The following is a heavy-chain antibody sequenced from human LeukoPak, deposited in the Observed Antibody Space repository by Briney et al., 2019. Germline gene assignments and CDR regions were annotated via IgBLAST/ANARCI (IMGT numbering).Heavy chain of an antibody. CDR1: GGSFSGYY. D-gene: IGHD6-13*01. J-gene: IGHJ6*03. CDR3: ARGKGTRIAAAGSRNYYYYMDV. V-gene: IGHV4-34*01. CDR2: INHSGST. Sequence: ASETLSLTCAVYGGSFSGYYWSWIRQPPGKGLEWIGEINHSGSTNYNPSLKSRVTISVDTSKNQFPLKLSSVTAADTAVYYCARGKGTRIAAAGSRNYYYYMDVWGKGTTVTVSS.